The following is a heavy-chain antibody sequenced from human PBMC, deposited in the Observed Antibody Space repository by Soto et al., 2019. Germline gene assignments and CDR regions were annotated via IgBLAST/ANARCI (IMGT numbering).Heavy chain of an antibody. CDR3: ARESYSTHMAFDI. D-gene: IGHD2-2*01. J-gene: IGHJ3*02. CDR1: GDSVSSNSAA. Sequence: SQTLSLTCAISGDSVSSNSAAWNWIRQSPWRGLEWLVWTYYRSKWYNDYAVSVKSRITINPDTSKNQFSLQLNSVTPEDTAVYYCARESYSTHMAFDIWGQGTMVTVSS. V-gene: IGHV6-1*01. CDR2: TYYRSKWYN.